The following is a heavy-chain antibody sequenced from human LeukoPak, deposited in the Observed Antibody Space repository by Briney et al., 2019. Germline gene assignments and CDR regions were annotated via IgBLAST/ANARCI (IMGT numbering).Heavy chain of an antibody. Sequence: GGSLRLSCAAPGFTVSSNYMSWVRQAPGKGLEWVSFLYSGGSTYYADSVKGRFTSSRDYSKNTLYLQMNSLRAEDTAVYYCARWGSGDYDYYYGMDVWGQGTTVTVSS. CDR3: ARWGSGDYDYYYGMDV. J-gene: IGHJ6*02. CDR2: LYSGGST. D-gene: IGHD4-17*01. CDR1: GFTVSSNY. V-gene: IGHV3-66*01.